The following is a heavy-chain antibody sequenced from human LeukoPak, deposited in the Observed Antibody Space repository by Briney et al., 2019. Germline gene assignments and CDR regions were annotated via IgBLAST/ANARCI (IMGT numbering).Heavy chain of an antibody. D-gene: IGHD4-17*01. V-gene: IGHV3-53*01. CDR3: ARVAVRDYGDYVGDY. J-gene: IGHJ4*02. CDR1: GFTVSSNY. Sequence: PGGSLRLSCAASGFTVSSNYMSWVRQAPGKGLEWVSVIYSGGSTYYAASVKGRFTISRDNSKNTLYLQMNSLRAEDTAVYYCARVAVRDYGDYVGDYWGQGTLVTVSS. CDR2: IYSGGST.